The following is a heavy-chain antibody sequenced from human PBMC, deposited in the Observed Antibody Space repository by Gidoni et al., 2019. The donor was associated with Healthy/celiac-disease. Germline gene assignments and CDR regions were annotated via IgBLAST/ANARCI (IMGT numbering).Heavy chain of an antibody. V-gene: IGHV4-31*03. D-gene: IGHD3-9*01. J-gene: IGHJ4*02. CDR1: GGSISSGGYY. Sequence: QVQLQESGPGLVKPSQTLSLTCTVPGGSISSGGYYWSWNRQHPGKGLEWIGYIYYSGSTYYNPSLKSRVTISVDTSKNQFSLKLSSVTAADTAVYYCASLKAVRYFDWLSHRYYFDYWGQGTLVTVSS. CDR2: IYYSGST. CDR3: ASLKAVRYFDWLSHRYYFDY.